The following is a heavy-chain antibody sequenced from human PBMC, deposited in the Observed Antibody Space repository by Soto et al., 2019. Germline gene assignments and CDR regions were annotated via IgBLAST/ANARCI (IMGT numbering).Heavy chain of an antibody. J-gene: IGHJ6*02. CDR2: ISDDGDST. Sequence: EVQLLESGGGLVQPGGSLRLSCGASGFTFSDNAMTWVRQAPGKGLEWVSSISDDGDSTYYADSVKGRFTSSSDNSKITLFRQMSSLGCEATAVDYCARSLSTAVNYGLDVWGQGTWVTVSS. D-gene: IGHD2-2*01. CDR3: ARSLSTAVNYGLDV. CDR1: GFTFSDNA. V-gene: IGHV3-23*01.